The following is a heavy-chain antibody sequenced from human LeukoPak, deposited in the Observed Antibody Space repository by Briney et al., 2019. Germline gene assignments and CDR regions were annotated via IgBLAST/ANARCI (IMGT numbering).Heavy chain of an antibody. J-gene: IGHJ6*03. D-gene: IGHD3-3*01. Sequence: GASVKVSCKASGYTFTSYGISWVRQAPGQGLEWMGWISAYNGNTNYAQKLQGRVTMTTDTSTSTAYMELRSLRSDDTAVYYCARGHLDYDFWSGYYTGPYYYYMDVWGKGTTVTVSS. CDR2: ISAYNGNT. CDR3: ARGHLDYDFWSGYYTGPYYYYMDV. CDR1: GYTFTSYG. V-gene: IGHV1-18*01.